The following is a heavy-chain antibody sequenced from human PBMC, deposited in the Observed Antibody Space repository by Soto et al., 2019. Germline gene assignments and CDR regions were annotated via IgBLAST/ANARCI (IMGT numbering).Heavy chain of an antibody. Sequence: SVKVSCKASGGTFNSYAIDWVRQAPGQGLEWMGGIIPIFGTTNYAQKLQGRVKLTADESTRTAYMELSTLRSEDTAVYYCARGTVTGSEYNYFYYGMDVWGQVTTVTVSS. D-gene: IGHD1-1*01. CDR3: ARGTVTGSEYNYFYYGMDV. CDR2: IIPIFGTT. CDR1: GGTFNSYA. J-gene: IGHJ6*02. V-gene: IGHV1-69*13.